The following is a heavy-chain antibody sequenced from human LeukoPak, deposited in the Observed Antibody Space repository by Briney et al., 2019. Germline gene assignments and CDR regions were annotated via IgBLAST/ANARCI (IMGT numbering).Heavy chain of an antibody. J-gene: IGHJ4*02. CDR1: GGTFSSYT. D-gene: IGHD1-26*01. CDR3: ARAGLYSGSYFDY. Sequence: SVKVSCKASGGTFSSYTISWVRQAPGQGLEWMGRIIPILGIANYAQKFQGRVTITAAKSTSTAYMELSSLRSEDTAVYYCARAGLYSGSYFDYWGQGTLVTVSS. V-gene: IGHV1-69*02. CDR2: IIPILGIA.